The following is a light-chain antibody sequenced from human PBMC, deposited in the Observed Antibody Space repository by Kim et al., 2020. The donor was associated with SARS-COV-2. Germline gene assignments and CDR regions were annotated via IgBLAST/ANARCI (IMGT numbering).Light chain of an antibody. CDR3: KQYGIAPPYT. CDR2: SES. CDR1: RSVFRHC. J-gene: IGKJ2*01. V-gene: IGKV3-20*01. Sequence: YPGETATLSFTAGRSVFRHCLAGYQQKPAEAPRLLIYSESKGATGIPDRFSGSGSGTDFTLTISRLGPEEFAVYYCKQYGIAPPYTFGEGTKLEI.